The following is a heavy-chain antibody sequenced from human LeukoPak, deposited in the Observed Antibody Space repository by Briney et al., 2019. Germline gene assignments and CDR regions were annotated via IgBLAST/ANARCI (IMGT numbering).Heavy chain of an antibody. D-gene: IGHD3-10*01. V-gene: IGHV4-59*01. CDR1: GGSISTYY. Sequence: PSETLSLTCTVSGGSISTYYWSWIRQPPGKGLEWIGYVYYSGRTRYNPSLESRLAMSIDTSKNQLSLNLTSVTAADTAMYYCARDYNNYIVDHWGQGALVTVSS. J-gene: IGHJ4*02. CDR3: ARDYNNYIVDH. CDR2: VYYSGRT.